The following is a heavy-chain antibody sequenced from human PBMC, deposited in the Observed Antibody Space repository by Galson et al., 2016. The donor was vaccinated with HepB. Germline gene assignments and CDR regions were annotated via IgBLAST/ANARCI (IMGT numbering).Heavy chain of an antibody. V-gene: IGHV2-5*02. J-gene: IGHJ4*02. CDR2: TYWDDDN. Sequence: PALVKPTQTLTLTCTFFGFSLKASGMGVAWIRQPPGKALEWLALTYWDDDNRYSPSLKSRLTIAKDTSKNQVVLIMTSMDPVDTATYYCVHVSCVSGWLHDFDSWGQGTLVAVSS. CDR1: GFSLKASGMG. CDR3: VHVSCVSGWLHDFDS. D-gene: IGHD6-19*01.